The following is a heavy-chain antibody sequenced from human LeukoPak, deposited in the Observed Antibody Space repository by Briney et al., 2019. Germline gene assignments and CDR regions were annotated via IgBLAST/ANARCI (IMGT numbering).Heavy chain of an antibody. V-gene: IGHV3-66*02. J-gene: IGHJ4*02. CDR2: IYSGGST. D-gene: IGHD1-1*01. Sequence: GGSLRLSCAASGFTVSSNYMSWVRQAPGKGLEWVSVIYSGGSTYYADSVKGRFTISGDNSKNTLYLQMNSLRAEDTAVYYCARTNWNDADYWGQGTLVTVSS. CDR1: GFTVSSNY. CDR3: ARTNWNDADY.